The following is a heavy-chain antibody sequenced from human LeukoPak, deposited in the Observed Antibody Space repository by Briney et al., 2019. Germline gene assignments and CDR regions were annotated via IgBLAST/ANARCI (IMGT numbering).Heavy chain of an antibody. D-gene: IGHD6-19*01. CDR3: TTASSWYRYYFDY. J-gene: IGHJ4*02. CDR2: VYYTGNT. CDR1: GGSIRTSY. V-gene: IGHV4-59*01. Sequence: SETLSLTCTVSGGSIRTSYWGWIRQSPGKGLEWIGYVYYTGNTNYNPSLESRVSISADTSKNQFSLNLSSVTAADTAVYYCTTASSWYRYYFDYWGQGALVTVSS.